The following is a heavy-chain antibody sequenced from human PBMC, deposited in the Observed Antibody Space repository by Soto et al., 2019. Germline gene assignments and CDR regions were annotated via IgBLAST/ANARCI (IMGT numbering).Heavy chain of an antibody. CDR2: ISHDGSNT. J-gene: IGHJ4*02. CDR1: GFTFINYG. V-gene: IGHV3-30*18. CDR3: AKEPKIQLWLHYFDY. D-gene: IGHD5-18*01. Sequence: AWGSLRLSCAASGFTFINYGIHFFRHSPCKGLEWLAFISHDGSNTYYADSVKGRFTISRDNSKNTLYLQMNSLRAEDTAVFYCAKEPKIQLWLHYFDYWGQGTLVTVSS.